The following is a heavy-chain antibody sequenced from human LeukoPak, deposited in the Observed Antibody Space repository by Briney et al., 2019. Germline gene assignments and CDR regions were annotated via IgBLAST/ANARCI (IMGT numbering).Heavy chain of an antibody. CDR2: IKEDGSER. CDR3: ARDWRSSSPLGYYYYYYMDV. Sequence: PGGSLRLSCAASGFTFSSYWMSWVRQAPGKGLEWVANIKEDGSERYCVDAVKGRFTISRDNAKNSLYLQMNSLRAEDTAVYYCARDWRSSSPLGYYYYYYMDVWGKGTMVTVSS. D-gene: IGHD6-6*01. J-gene: IGHJ6*03. V-gene: IGHV3-7*01. CDR1: GFTFSSYW.